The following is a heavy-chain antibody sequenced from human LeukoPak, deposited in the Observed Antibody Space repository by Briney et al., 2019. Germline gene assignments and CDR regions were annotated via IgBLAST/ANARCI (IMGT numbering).Heavy chain of an antibody. CDR2: ISWNSGSI. V-gene: IGHV3-9*01. Sequence: PGRSLRLSCAASGFTFDDYAMHWVRQAPGKGLEWVSGISWNSGSIGYADSVKGRFTISRDNAKNSLYLQMNSLRAEDTAVYYCAKGGGLTIFGGDVWGQGTTVTVSS. D-gene: IGHD3-3*01. CDR1: GFTFDDYA. CDR3: AKGGGLTIFGGDV. J-gene: IGHJ6*02.